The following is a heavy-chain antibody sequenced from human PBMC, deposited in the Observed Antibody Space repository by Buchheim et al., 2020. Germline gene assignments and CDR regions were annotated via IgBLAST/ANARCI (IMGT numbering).Heavy chain of an antibody. CDR2: IYHSGST. D-gene: IGHD3-16*01. V-gene: IGHV4-4*02. J-gene: IGHJ4*02. CDR3: ARVSAQLGAFDY. Sequence: QVQLQESGPGLVKPSGTLSLTCAVSGDSISSDNRWTWVRQPPGKGLEWIGYIYHSGSTNYNPSIKSRVTISVDKSKNQFYFMLSSVTAADTAMYYCARVSAQLGAFDYWGQGTL. CDR1: GDSISSDNR.